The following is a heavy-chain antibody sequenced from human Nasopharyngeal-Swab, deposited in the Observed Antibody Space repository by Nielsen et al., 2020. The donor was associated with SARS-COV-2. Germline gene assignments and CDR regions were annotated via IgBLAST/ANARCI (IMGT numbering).Heavy chain of an antibody. D-gene: IGHD5-12*01. V-gene: IGHV1-69*13. Sequence: SVKVSCKASVGTFSSYAISWVRQAPGQGLEWMGGIIPIFGTANYAQKFQGRVTITADESTSTAYMELSSLRSEDTAVYYCATGPIVATINWFDPWGQGTLVTVSS. CDR3: ATGPIVATINWFDP. CDR1: VGTFSSYA. J-gene: IGHJ5*02. CDR2: IIPIFGTA.